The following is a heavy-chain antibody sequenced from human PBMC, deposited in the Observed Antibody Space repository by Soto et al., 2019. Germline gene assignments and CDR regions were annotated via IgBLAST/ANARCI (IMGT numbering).Heavy chain of an antibody. D-gene: IGHD1-1*01. CDR3: ATGSFTSTGGRIGYHYNAMDV. Sequence: SVKVSCKSSGGTFSSHSVNWVRQAPGQGLEWMGGIIPIFGPANFAKKFQGRVTITADESTTTAYMELSSLTSEDTAVYYCATGSFTSTGGRIGYHYNAMDVWGQGTTVTVSS. CDR2: IIPIFGPA. J-gene: IGHJ6*02. V-gene: IGHV1-69*13. CDR1: GGTFSSHS.